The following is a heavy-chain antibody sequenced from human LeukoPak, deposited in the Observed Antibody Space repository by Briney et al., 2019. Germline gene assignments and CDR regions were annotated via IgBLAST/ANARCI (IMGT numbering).Heavy chain of an antibody. J-gene: IGHJ3*02. CDR1: GFTFSSYV. CDR2: ISGSGGST. V-gene: IGHV3-23*01. CDR3: ALGLRYCSSTSCYPYAFDI. D-gene: IGHD2-2*01. Sequence: GGSLRLSCVASGFTFSSYVMSWVRQAPGKGLEWASGISGSGGSTYYADSVKGRFTISRDNSKNTLYVQMNSLRAEDTAVYYCALGLRYCSSTSCYPYAFDIWGQGTMVTVSS.